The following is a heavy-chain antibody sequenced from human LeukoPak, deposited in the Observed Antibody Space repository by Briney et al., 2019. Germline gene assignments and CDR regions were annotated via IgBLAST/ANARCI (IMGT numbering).Heavy chain of an antibody. J-gene: IGHJ5*02. D-gene: IGHD1-26*01. V-gene: IGHV1-2*02. CDR2: IHPNSGAT. CDR3: ARVGATYSGYP. CDR1: GYTFTDYY. Sequence: ASVKVSCKASGYTFTDYYIHWVRQAPGQGLEWMAWIHPNSGATNYAQKFQGRITMTRDTSISTAYMELSRLRSDDTAVYYCARVGATYSGYPWGQGTLVTVSS.